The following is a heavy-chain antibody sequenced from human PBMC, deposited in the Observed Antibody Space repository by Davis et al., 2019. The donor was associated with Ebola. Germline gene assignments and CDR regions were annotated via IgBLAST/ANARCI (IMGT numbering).Heavy chain of an antibody. CDR3: ANSVVTD. J-gene: IGHJ1*01. Sequence: GGSLRLSCAASGFTFSSHAMSWVRQALGKGLEWVSGIGGSGGSTNYADSVRGRFTISRDNAKNSLYLQMNSLRAEDTAVYYCANSVVTDWGQGTLVTVSS. CDR1: GFTFSSHA. V-gene: IGHV3-23*01. CDR2: IGGSGGST. D-gene: IGHD2-21*02.